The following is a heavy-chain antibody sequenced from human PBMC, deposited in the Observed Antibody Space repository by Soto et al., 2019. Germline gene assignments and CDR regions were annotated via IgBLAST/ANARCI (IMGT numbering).Heavy chain of an antibody. V-gene: IGHV4-39*01. CDR3: SGGRYSSRFYYYGMDV. J-gene: IGHJ6*02. Sequence: SETLSLTCTVSGGSISSSSYYWGWIRQPPGKGLEWIGSIYYSGSTYYNPSLKSRVTISVDTSKNQFSLKLSSVTAADTAVYFCSGGRYSSRFYYYGMDVWGQGTTVTVS. CDR1: GGSISSSSYY. CDR2: IYYSGST. D-gene: IGHD6-13*01.